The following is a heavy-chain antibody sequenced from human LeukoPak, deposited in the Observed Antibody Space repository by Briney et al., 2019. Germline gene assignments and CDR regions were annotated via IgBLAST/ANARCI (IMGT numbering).Heavy chain of an antibody. CDR2: IYYSGST. CDR1: GGSISSYY. CDR3: ARFPRYDILTGSIDY. V-gene: IGHV4-59*08. Sequence: SETLSLTCTVSGGSISSYYWSWIRQPPGKGLEWIGYIYYSGSTNYNPSLKSRVTISVDTSKNQFSLKLSSVTAADTAVYYCARFPRYDILTGSIDYWGQGTLVTVSS. J-gene: IGHJ4*02. D-gene: IGHD3-9*01.